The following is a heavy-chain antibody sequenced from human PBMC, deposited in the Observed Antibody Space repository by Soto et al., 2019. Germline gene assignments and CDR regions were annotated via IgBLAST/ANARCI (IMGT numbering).Heavy chain of an antibody. Sequence: GGSLRLSCAASGFTFSSYSMNWVRQAPGKGLEWVSSISIDGGRTHYADSVKGRFTISRDNSKNTAYLQMSSLRPEDTAVYYCVKGEYYYDGGAYYPFDYWGQGRMVTVSS. CDR1: GFTFSSYS. D-gene: IGHD3-22*01. CDR3: VKGEYYYDGGAYYPFDY. J-gene: IGHJ4*02. V-gene: IGHV3-64D*06. CDR2: ISIDGGRT.